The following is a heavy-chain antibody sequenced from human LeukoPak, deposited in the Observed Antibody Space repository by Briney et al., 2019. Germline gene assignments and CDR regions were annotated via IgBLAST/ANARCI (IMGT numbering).Heavy chain of an antibody. Sequence: NTGGSLRLSCAASGFTFNNYAMNWVRQAPGKGLEWVSTISSAGTYIYYADSVKGRFTVSRDNAKNSLYLQMNSLRAEDTAIYYCAKVVQYTASTGTGLDYWGQGTLVTVSS. D-gene: IGHD6-13*01. CDR3: AKVVQYTASTGTGLDY. CDR1: GFTFNNYA. V-gene: IGHV3-21*01. CDR2: ISSAGTYI. J-gene: IGHJ4*02.